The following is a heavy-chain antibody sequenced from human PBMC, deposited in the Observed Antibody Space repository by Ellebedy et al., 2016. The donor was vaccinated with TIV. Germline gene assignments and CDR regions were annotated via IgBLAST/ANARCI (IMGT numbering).Heavy chain of an antibody. V-gene: IGHV3-33*01. CDR1: GFTFSSYG. Sequence: GESLKISCAASGFTFSSYGMHWVRQAPGKGLEWVAVIWYDGSNKYYADSVKGRFTISRDNSKNTLYLQMNSLRAEDTAVYYCARGVWFGELFTDGAFDIWGQGTMVTVSS. J-gene: IGHJ3*02. CDR3: ARGVWFGELFTDGAFDI. D-gene: IGHD3-10*01. CDR2: IWYDGSNK.